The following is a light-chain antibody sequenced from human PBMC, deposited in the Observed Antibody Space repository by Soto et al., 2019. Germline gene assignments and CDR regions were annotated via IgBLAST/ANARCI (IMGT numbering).Light chain of an antibody. V-gene: IGKV1-8*01. CDR3: QQYYSYPFT. CDR1: QGISSY. Sequence: AIRMTQSPSALSASTGDRVTITCGASQGISSYLAWYQQKPGKAPKLLIYAASTLQSGVPSRFSGSGSGTDFTLTISCLQSEDFATYYCQQYYSYPFTFGQGTRLENK. J-gene: IGKJ5*01. CDR2: AAS.